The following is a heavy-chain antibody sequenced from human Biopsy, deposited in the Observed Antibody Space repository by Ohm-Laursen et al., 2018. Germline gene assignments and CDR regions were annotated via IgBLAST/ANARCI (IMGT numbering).Heavy chain of an antibody. CDR3: ARGGPHVRAGGSAFDY. CDR2: IWYDGTNK. V-gene: IGHV3-33*07. J-gene: IGHJ4*02. D-gene: IGHD2-2*01. CDR1: GFSFSTYD. Sequence: SLRLSCTASGFSFSTYDIYWVRQAPGKGLEWVAAIWYDGTNKYYAESVKGRLTISRDNSKNTLYLQMNSLRAEDTAVYFCARGGPHVRAGGSAFDYWGQGTLVTVSS.